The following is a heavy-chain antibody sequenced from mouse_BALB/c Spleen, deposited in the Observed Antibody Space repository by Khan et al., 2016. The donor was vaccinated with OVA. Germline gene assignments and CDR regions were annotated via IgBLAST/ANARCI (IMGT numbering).Heavy chain of an antibody. CDR3: ARESSYWYFDA. CDR2: INTYTGEP. CDR1: GCTFTNYR. Sequence: QIQLVQSGPELKKPGETVKISCKASGCTFTNYRMNWMKQAPEKGLKWMGWINTYTGEPTYGDDFKGRFAFSLDTSASTAYLQINNLKNEDMATYFCARESSYWYFDAWGAGTTVTVSS. J-gene: IGHJ1*01. V-gene: IGHV9-1*02. D-gene: IGHD1-1*01.